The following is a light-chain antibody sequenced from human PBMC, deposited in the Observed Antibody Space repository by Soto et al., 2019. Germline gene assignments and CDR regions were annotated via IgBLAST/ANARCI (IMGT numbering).Light chain of an antibody. J-gene: IGKJ1*01. CDR3: QQNNNWPPGT. CDR2: GAS. CDR1: QNVSSN. Sequence: EIVMTQSPATLSVSPGERATLSCRASQNVSSNLAWYQQKPGQAPRLLIYGASTRATGIPARFSGSGFGTEFTLNNSSLQSADFAVSYCQQNNNWPPGTFGPGTKVELK. V-gene: IGKV3-15*01.